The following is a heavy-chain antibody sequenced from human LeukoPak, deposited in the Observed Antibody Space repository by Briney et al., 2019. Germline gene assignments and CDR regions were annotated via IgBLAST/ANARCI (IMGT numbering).Heavy chain of an antibody. CDR3: ARGGGYNYLDY. CDR1: AGSISSYY. CDR2: IYYSGST. Sequence: PSETLSLTCSVCAGSISSYYWSWIRQPPGKGLEWIGYIYYSGSTNYKPSLRSRVTISVDTSKNQFSLKLTSVTAADTAVYYCARGGGYNYLDYWGQGTLVTVSS. J-gene: IGHJ4*02. D-gene: IGHD5-24*01. V-gene: IGHV4-59*01.